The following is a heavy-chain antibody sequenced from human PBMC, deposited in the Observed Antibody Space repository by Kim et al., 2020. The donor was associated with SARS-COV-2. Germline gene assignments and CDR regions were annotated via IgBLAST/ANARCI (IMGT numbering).Heavy chain of an antibody. V-gene: IGHV3-9*01. Sequence: GGSLRLSCAASGFTFDDYAMHWVRQAPGKGLEWVSGISWNSGSIGYADSVKGRFTISRDNAKNSLYLQMNSLRAEDTALYYCAKGAEWLLSGVGDGSSWFDPWGQGTLVTVSS. J-gene: IGHJ5*02. CDR1: GFTFDDYA. CDR2: ISWNSGSI. CDR3: AKGAEWLLSGVGDGSSWFDP. D-gene: IGHD3-3*01.